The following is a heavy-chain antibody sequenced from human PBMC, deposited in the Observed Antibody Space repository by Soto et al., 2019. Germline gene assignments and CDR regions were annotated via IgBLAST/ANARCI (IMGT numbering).Heavy chain of an antibody. V-gene: IGHV3-23*01. D-gene: IGHD2-21*01. Sequence: VGSLRLSCASSGFTFSNSAMTCVRHAPAKGLEWVSTIRDSDSGGSTFYADSVKGRFTISRDDPKNTLYLQMSSLRAEDTAMYYCAKVRVGIDVDFDYWGQGALVNLSS. CDR2: IRDSDSGGST. J-gene: IGHJ4*02. CDR3: AKVRVGIDVDFDY. CDR1: GFTFSNSA.